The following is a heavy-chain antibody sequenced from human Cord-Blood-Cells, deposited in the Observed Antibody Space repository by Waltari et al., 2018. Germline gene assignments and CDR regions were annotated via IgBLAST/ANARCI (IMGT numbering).Heavy chain of an antibody. D-gene: IGHD2-21*02. CDR3: ARESAVVTAQPFDY. CDR1: GGPFSSYA. CDR2: IIPIFGTA. Sequence: QVQLVQSGAEVKKPGSSVKVSCKASGGPFSSYALRGVRQAPGQGLEWMGGIIPIFGTANYAQKFQGRVTITADESTSTAYMELSSLRSEDTAVYYCARESAVVTAQPFDYWGQGTLVTVSS. J-gene: IGHJ4*02. V-gene: IGHV1-69*01.